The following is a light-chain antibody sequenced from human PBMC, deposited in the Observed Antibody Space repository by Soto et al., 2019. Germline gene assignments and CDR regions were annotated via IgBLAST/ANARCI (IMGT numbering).Light chain of an antibody. CDR3: QQYGRSPLT. V-gene: IGKV3-20*01. J-gene: IGKJ4*01. Sequence: EIVLTQSPGTLSLSPGEGATLSCRASQSVHSGFLAWYQQKLGQAPRLLIYGASRRATDIPDRFSGSESGTDFTLTISRLEPEDFAVYYCQQYGRSPLTFGGGTKVEIK. CDR1: QSVHSGF. CDR2: GAS.